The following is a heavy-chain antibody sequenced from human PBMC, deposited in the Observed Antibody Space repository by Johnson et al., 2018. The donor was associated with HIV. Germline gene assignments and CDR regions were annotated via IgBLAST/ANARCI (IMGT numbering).Heavy chain of an antibody. D-gene: IGHD1-26*01. CDR2: IYSGGST. Sequence: VQLVESGGGLIQPGGSLRLSCAASGFTVSSNYMSWVRQAPGKGLEWVSVIYSGGSTYYADSVKGRFTISRDNSKNSLYLQMNSLRAEDTAVYYCARELVGSSMADAFDIWGQGTMVTVSS. V-gene: IGHV3-53*01. CDR3: ARELVGSSMADAFDI. J-gene: IGHJ3*02. CDR1: GFTVSSNY.